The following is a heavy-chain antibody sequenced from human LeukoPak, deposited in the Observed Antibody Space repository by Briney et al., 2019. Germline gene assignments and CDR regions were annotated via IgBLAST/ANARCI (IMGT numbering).Heavy chain of an antibody. CDR3: ARRITIFGVTRNWFDP. V-gene: IGHV4-39*01. Sequence: PSETLSLTCTVSGGSISSSSYYWGWIRQPPGKGLEWIGSIYYSGSTYYNPSLKSRVTISVDTSKNQFSLKLSSVTAADTAVYYCARRITIFGVTRNWFDPWGQGTLVTVSS. J-gene: IGHJ5*02. CDR2: IYYSGST. CDR1: GGSISSSSYY. D-gene: IGHD3-3*01.